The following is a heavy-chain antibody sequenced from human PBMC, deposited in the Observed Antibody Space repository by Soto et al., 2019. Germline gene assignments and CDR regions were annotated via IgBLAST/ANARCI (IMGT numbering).Heavy chain of an antibody. CDR2: ISYGGST. CDR1: GGSITSGIYY. D-gene: IGHD2-8*01. J-gene: IGHJ4*02. Sequence: SETLSLTCSVSGGSITSGIYYWSWIRQYPGKGLEWIGYISYGGSTYYNPSLKSRVDISADTSKNQFSLKLTSVTAADTAVYYCARYCNNSDCRHLYYFDYWGLGTLVTVSS. V-gene: IGHV4-31*03. CDR3: ARYCNNSDCRHLYYFDY.